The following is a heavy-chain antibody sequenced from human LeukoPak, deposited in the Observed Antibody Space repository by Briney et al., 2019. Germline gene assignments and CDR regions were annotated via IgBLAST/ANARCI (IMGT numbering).Heavy chain of an antibody. J-gene: IGHJ4*02. V-gene: IGHV4-39*07. D-gene: IGHD3-10*01. CDR3: ARDRVSVVRGVMYFDY. CDR1: GGSISSSSYY. Sequence: SETLSLTCTVSGGSISSSSYYWGWIRQPPGKGLEWIGSIYYSGSTYYNPSLKSRVTISVDTSKNQFSLKLSSVTAADTAVYYCARDRVSVVRGVMYFDYWGQGTLVTVSS. CDR2: IYYSGST.